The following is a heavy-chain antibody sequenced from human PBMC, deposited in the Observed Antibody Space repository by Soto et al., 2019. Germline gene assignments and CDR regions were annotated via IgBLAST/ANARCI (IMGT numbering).Heavy chain of an antibody. CDR2: INPNSGGT. CDR3: ARARTYCSSTSCYRNAFDI. D-gene: IGHD2-2*01. J-gene: IGHJ3*02. Sequence: GASVKVSCKASGYTFTGYYMHCVRQAPGQGLEWMGWINPNSGGTNYAQKFQGWVTMTRDTSISTAYMELSRLRSDDTAVYYCARARTYCSSTSCYRNAFDIWGQGTMVTVSS. V-gene: IGHV1-2*04. CDR1: GYTFTGYY.